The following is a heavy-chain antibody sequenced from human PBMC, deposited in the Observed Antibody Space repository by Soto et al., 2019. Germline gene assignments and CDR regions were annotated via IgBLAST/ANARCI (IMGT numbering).Heavy chain of an antibody. V-gene: IGHV4-30-2*01. D-gene: IGHD6-19*01. CDR3: AGMPYTSGLRFDP. CDR1: GDSYSISTYS. Sequence: SETLSLTCNMSGDSYSISTYSWSWIRQPPGKALQWIGFIYQSGVTSYNPTLASRVSISLDRSNNQCSLKLKSVTAADTAVYFCAGMPYTSGLRFDPWGPGTLVTVSS. CDR2: IYQSGVT. J-gene: IGHJ5*02.